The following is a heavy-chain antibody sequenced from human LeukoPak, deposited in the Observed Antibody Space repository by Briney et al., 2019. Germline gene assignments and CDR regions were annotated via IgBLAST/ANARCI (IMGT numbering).Heavy chain of an antibody. D-gene: IGHD5-12*01. Sequence: GRSLRLSCAASEFTFSNYGMHWVRQAPGKGLEWVAVISYDGSYKYYADSVKGRFTISRDNSKNTLYLQMNSLRAEDTAMYYCARDSGYNAFDYWGQGTLVTVSS. CDR1: EFTFSNYG. CDR3: ARDSGYNAFDY. V-gene: IGHV3-30*03. CDR2: ISYDGSYK. J-gene: IGHJ4*02.